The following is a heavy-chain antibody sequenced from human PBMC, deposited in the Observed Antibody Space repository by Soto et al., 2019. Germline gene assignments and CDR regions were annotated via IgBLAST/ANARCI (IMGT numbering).Heavy chain of an antibody. CDR3: ARGVGSGSYYNQYNWFDP. D-gene: IGHD3-10*01. CDR2: INVYNCNT. CDR1: GYTFTNYG. J-gene: IGHJ5*02. V-gene: IGHV1-18*01. Sequence: QVQLVQSGGEVKKPGASVKVSCKASGYTFTNYGISWVRQAPGQGLEWMGWINVYNCNTKYAQKVQGRVTMTTDTSTSTAYMELRSLRSDDKAVYYCARGVGSGSYYNQYNWFDPWGQGTLVTVSS.